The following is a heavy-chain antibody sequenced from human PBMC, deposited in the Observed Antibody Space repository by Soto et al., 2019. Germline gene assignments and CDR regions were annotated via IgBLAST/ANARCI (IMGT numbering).Heavy chain of an antibody. Sequence: EVQLLESGGGLVPPGGSLRLSCAASGFTFSSYAMSWVRQAPGKGLEWVSAISGSGGSTYYADSVKGRFTISRDNSKNTLYLQMNSLRAEDTAVYYCAKGGLEVPALTIDYWGQGTLVTVSS. V-gene: IGHV3-23*01. D-gene: IGHD1-7*01. CDR2: ISGSGGST. J-gene: IGHJ4*02. CDR1: GFTFSSYA. CDR3: AKGGLEVPALTIDY.